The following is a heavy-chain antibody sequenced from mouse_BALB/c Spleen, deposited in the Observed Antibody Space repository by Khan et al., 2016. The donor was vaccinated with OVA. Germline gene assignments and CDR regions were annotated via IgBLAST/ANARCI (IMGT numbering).Heavy chain of an antibody. D-gene: IGHD2-14*01. CDR3: ANYRYDYFDY. J-gene: IGHJ2*01. CDR1: GYTFTSYW. CDR2: IYPGDGDT. V-gene: IGHV1-87*01. Sequence: QVQLKESGAELARPGASVKLSCKASGYTFTSYWMQWVKQRPGQGLVGIGTIYPGDGDTRYTQKFKGKATLTADKSSSKAYMQLSSLTSEDSAVYYCANYRYDYFDYWGQGTTLTVSS.